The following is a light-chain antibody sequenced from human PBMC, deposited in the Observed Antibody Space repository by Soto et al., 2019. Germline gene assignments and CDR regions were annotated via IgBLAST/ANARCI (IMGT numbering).Light chain of an antibody. V-gene: IGKV3-20*01. CDR3: QQYGSSLLT. J-gene: IGKJ4*01. CDR1: QSVSSSY. Sequence: EIVLTQSPGTLSLSPGERATLSCRASQSVSSSYLAWYQQKPGQAPRLLIYGASSRATGIPDRFSGSGSGTAFTLTISRLEPEDFAVYYCQQYGSSLLTFGGGTKVESK. CDR2: GAS.